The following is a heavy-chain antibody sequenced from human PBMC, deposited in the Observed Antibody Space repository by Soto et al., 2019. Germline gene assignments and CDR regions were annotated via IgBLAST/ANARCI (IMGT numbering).Heavy chain of an antibody. CDR1: GSTFSNAW. V-gene: IGHV3-15*01. J-gene: IGHJ5*02. CDR3: TTLGFDP. Sequence: EVQLVESGGGLVKPGGSLRLSCAASGSTFSNAWMSWVRQAPGKGLEWVSRVKSKSNGGTTDYAASVKGRFTISRDDSKNTLYLQMNSLKTEDTAVYYCTTLGFDPWGQGTLVTVSS. CDR2: VKSKSNGGTT.